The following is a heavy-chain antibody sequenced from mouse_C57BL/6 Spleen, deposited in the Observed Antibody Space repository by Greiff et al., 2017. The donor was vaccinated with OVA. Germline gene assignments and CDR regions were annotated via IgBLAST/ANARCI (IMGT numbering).Heavy chain of an antibody. Sequence: QVHVKQPGAELVKPGASVQMSCKASGYTFTSYWITWVKQRPGQGLEWIGDIYPGSGSTNYNEKFKSKATLTVDTSSSTAYMQLSSLTSEDSAVYYCARINYYGSRGYFDYWGQGTTLTVSS. CDR1: GYTFTSYW. J-gene: IGHJ2*01. V-gene: IGHV1-55*01. CDR3: ARINYYGSRGYFDY. D-gene: IGHD1-1*01. CDR2: IYPGSGST.